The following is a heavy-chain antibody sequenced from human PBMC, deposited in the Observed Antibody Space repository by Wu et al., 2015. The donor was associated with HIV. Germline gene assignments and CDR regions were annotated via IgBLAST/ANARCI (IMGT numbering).Heavy chain of an antibody. CDR3: ARATNTYYYDSSGYYLVY. J-gene: IGHJ4*02. Sequence: QVQLVQSGAEVKKPGAPVKVSCKASGYTFTSYYMHWVRQAPGQGLEWMGIINPSGGSTSYAQKFQGRVTMTRDTSTSTVYMELSSLRSEDTAVYYCARATNTYYYDSSGYYLVYWGQGTLVTVSS. V-gene: IGHV1-46*01. CDR1: GYTFTSYY. D-gene: IGHD3-22*01. CDR2: INPSGGST.